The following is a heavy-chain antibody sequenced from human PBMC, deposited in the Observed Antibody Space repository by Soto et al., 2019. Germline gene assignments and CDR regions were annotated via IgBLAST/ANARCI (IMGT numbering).Heavy chain of an antibody. CDR1: GFTFDDYA. Sequence: GGSLRLSCAASGFTFDDYAMHWVRQAPGKGLEWVSGISWGSGSIDYADSVKGRFTISRVNAKNSLYLQMNSLRAEDTALYYCAKDAAYYFDYWGQGTLVTVSS. CDR3: AKDAAYYFDY. D-gene: IGHD6-25*01. CDR2: ISWGSGSI. J-gene: IGHJ4*02. V-gene: IGHV3-9*01.